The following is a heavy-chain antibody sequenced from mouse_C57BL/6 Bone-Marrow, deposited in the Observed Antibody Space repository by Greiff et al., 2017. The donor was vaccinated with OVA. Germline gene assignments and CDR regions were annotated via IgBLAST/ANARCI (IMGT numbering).Heavy chain of an antibody. CDR3: ARSTITTVDDY. Sequence: QVQLQQPGAELVKPGASVKLSCKASGYTFTSYWMHWVKQRPGQGLEWIGMIHPNSGSTNYNEKFKSKATLTVDKSSSTAYMQLSSLTSEDSAVYYCARSTITTVDDYWGQGTTLTVSS. CDR1: GYTFTSYW. D-gene: IGHD1-1*01. J-gene: IGHJ2*01. V-gene: IGHV1-64*01. CDR2: IHPNSGST.